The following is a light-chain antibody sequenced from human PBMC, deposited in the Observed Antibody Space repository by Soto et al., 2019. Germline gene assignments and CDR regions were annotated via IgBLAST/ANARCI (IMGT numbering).Light chain of an antibody. CDR2: GAS. CDR1: QSVCSNS. V-gene: IGKV3-20*01. Sequence: EIVLTQSPDTLSLSPGEGATLSCRASQSVCSNSLVWYQQKPGQTPRLLIYGASNRATGIPDRFTGSVSGTDFTLNISRLEPEDFAMYYCQQFGTSPRTFGQGTKVEFK. CDR3: QQFGTSPRT. J-gene: IGKJ1*01.